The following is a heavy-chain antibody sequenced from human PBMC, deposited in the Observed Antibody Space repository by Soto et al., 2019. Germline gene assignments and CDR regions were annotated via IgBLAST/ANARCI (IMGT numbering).Heavy chain of an antibody. CDR2: ISAYNGNT. CDR3: ARVVVATITDWFDP. Sequence: ASVKVSCKSSGYTFTSYGISWVRQAPGQGLEWMGWISAYNGNTNYAQKLQGRVTMTTDTSTSTAYMELRSLRSDDTAVYYCARVVVATITDWFDPWGQGTLVTVSS. D-gene: IGHD5-12*01. CDR1: GYTFTSYG. V-gene: IGHV1-18*01. J-gene: IGHJ5*02.